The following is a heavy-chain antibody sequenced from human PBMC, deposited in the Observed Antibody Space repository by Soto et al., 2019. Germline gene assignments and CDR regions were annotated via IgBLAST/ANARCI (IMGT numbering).Heavy chain of an antibody. J-gene: IGHJ6*02. CDR3: ARKGVVRGVRSTDYYYGMDV. CDR2: INPGGGST. Sequence: QVQLVQSGAEVKKPGASVKVSCKASGYTFTSYYMHWVRQAPGQGLEWMGIINPGGGSTSYAQKFQGRVTMTRDTSTSTVYMELSSLRSEDTAVYYCARKGVVRGVRSTDYYYGMDVWGQGTTVTVS. D-gene: IGHD3-10*01. V-gene: IGHV1-46*01. CDR1: GYTFTSYY.